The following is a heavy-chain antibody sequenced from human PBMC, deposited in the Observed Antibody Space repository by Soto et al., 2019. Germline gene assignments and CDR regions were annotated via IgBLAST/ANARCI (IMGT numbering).Heavy chain of an antibody. V-gene: IGHV1-8*01. CDR3: TGSLWMGAVLYF. Sequence: ASVKVSCKASGYTFTSWDVYWVRQAAGQGLEWMGYMNPRSGNTGYVQKFQGRVTMTRDTSISTAYMELSSLTSDDTAVYYCTGSLWMGAVLYFWGEGTQVTL. CDR2: MNPRSGNT. CDR1: GYTFTSWD. D-gene: IGHD3-10*01. J-gene: IGHJ4*01.